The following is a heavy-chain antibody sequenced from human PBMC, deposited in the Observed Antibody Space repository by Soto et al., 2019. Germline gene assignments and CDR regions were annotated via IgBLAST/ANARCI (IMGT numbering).Heavy chain of an antibody. CDR2: IDPGDSDT. D-gene: IGHD5-12*01. J-gene: IGHJ6*02. CDR3: ARLSRATRRGYYGMEV. Sequence: GESLKISCKGSGYSFTSYWIGWVRQMPGKGLESMGIIDPGDSDTRYSPSFQGHVTISADKSISTAYLQWSSLKASDTAMYYCARLSRATRRGYYGMEVWGQGITVTV. CDR1: GYSFTSYW. V-gene: IGHV5-51*01.